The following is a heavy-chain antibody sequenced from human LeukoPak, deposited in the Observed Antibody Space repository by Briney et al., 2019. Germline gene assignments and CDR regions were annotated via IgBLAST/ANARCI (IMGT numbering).Heavy chain of an antibody. D-gene: IGHD1-26*01. J-gene: IGHJ4*02. CDR2: IYRGATT. CDR3: ARSYYFDY. V-gene: IGHV3-53*01. Sequence: PGGSLRLSCAASGFTVSGNNMGWVRQAPGKGLEWVSSIYRGATTYYADSVKGRFTISRDNSMNTLYLQMNSLRAEDTAVYYCARSYYFDYWGQGTLVTVSS. CDR1: GFTVSGNN.